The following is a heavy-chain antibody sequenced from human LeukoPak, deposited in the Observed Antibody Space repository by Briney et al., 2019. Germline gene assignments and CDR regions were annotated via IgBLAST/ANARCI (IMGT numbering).Heavy chain of an antibody. J-gene: IGHJ4*02. CDR2: ISANNGYT. D-gene: IGHD3-16*01. V-gene: IGHV1-18*01. Sequence: ASVRVSCKASGYTFTSHGTSWVRQAPGQGLEWMGWISANNGYTTYAQKFQGRVSMTTDTSTTTAYMEMRSLRSDDTAVYFCARERGYMLTCGGIMGGSDYWGQGTLVTVSS. CDR1: GYTFTSHG. CDR3: ARERGYMLTCGGIMGGSDY.